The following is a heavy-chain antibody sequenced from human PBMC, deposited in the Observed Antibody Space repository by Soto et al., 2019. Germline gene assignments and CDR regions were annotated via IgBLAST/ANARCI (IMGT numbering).Heavy chain of an antibody. Sequence: SETLSLTCTVSGGSISSGGYYWSWIRQHPGKGLEWIGYIYYSGSTYYNPSLKSRVTISVDTPKNQFSLKLSSVTAADTAVYYCARVRAAAGTLDYWGQGTLVTVSS. D-gene: IGHD6-13*01. CDR3: ARVRAAAGTLDY. CDR2: IYYSGST. J-gene: IGHJ4*02. CDR1: GGSISSGGYY. V-gene: IGHV4-31*03.